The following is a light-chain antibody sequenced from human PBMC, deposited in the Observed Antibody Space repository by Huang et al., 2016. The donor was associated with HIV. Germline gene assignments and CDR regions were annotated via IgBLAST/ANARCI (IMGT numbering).Light chain of an antibody. CDR2: DAS. J-gene: IGKJ2*01. V-gene: IGKV3-11*01. CDR3: QQHSNWPPYT. CDR1: QSVGSY. Sequence: EIVLTQSPATLSLSPGERATLSCRASQSVGSYLAWYQQKPGQAPRLRIYDASNRATGIPARFSGSGSGTDFSLTITSLEPEDFAVYYCQQHSNWPPYTFGQGTKLEIK.